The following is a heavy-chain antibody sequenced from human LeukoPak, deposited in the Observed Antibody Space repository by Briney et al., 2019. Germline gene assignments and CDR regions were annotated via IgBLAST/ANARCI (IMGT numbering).Heavy chain of an antibody. CDR3: ARESRSGRDGYNYYGY. CDR2: IYYSGST. CDR1: GGSISSHH. Sequence: PSETLSLTCTVSGGSISSHHWSWIRQPPGKGLEWIGYIYYSGSTNYNPSLKSRVTISVDTSKNQFSLKLSSVTAADTAVYYCARESRSGRDGYNYYGYWGQGTLVTVSS. J-gene: IGHJ4*02. D-gene: IGHD5-24*01. V-gene: IGHV4-59*11.